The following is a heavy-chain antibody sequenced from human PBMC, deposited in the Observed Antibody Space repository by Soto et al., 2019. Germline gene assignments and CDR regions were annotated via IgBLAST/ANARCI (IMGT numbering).Heavy chain of an antibody. CDR1: GGTFSSYT. Sequence: SVKVSCKASGGTFSSYTISWVRQAPGQGLEWMGRIIPILGIANYAQKFQGRVTITADKSTSTAYMELSSLRSEDTAVYYCAIYFSSIAARPPYWGQGTLVTVSS. D-gene: IGHD6-6*01. CDR2: IIPILGIA. V-gene: IGHV1-69*02. CDR3: AIYFSSIAARPPY. J-gene: IGHJ4*02.